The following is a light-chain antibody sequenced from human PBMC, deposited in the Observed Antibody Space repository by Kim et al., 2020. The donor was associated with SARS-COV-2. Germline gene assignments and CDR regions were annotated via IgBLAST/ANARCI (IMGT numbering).Light chain of an antibody. V-gene: IGLV3-19*01. CDR1: SLRNCC. CDR2: GRN. Sequence: TVRITCRGDSLRNCCANWYQRKPGQAPVLVIYGRNIRPSGIPDRFAGSSSGNTASLAITGAQAEDEADYYCNSRDSSRDSSGTHLVFGGGTQLTVL. CDR3: NSRDSSRDSSGTHLV. J-gene: IGLJ2*01.